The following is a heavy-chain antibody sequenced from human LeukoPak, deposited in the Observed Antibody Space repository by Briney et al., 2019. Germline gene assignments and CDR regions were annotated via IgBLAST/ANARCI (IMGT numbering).Heavy chain of an antibody. CDR2: ISGSGGST. Sequence: GGSLRLSCAASGFTFSSYAMSWVRQAPGKGLEWASAISGSGGSTYYADSVKGRFTISRDNSKNTLYLQMNSLRAEDTAVYYCAKDRSGDPNYDAFDIWGQGTMVTVSS. D-gene: IGHD4/OR15-4a*01. J-gene: IGHJ3*02. CDR1: GFTFSSYA. CDR3: AKDRSGDPNYDAFDI. V-gene: IGHV3-23*01.